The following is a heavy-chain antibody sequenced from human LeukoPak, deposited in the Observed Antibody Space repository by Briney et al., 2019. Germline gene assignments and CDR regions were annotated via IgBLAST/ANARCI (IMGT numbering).Heavy chain of an antibody. CDR3: ARAPYYYGSGSYSATVYYYYGMDV. D-gene: IGHD3-10*01. J-gene: IGHJ6*02. Sequence: SVKVSCKASGGTFSSYAISRVRQAPGQGLEWMGRIIPILGIANYAQKFQGRVTITADKSTSTAYMELSSLRSEDTAVYYCARAPYYYGSGSYSATVYYYYGMDVWGQGTTVTVSS. CDR1: GGTFSSYA. V-gene: IGHV1-69*04. CDR2: IIPILGIA.